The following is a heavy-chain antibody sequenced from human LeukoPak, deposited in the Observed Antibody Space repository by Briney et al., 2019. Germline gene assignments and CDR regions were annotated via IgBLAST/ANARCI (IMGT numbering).Heavy chain of an antibody. J-gene: IGHJ6*03. CDR3: ARGEFGAISVYYIDV. D-gene: IGHD3-3*01. V-gene: IGHV1-46*03. CDR1: GYTFTSYY. CDR2: INPSGGST. Sequence: ASLKISCKASGYTFTSYYMHWVRQAPGHGLEWMGIINPSGGSTSYAQKFQGRVTMTRDTSTSTVYMELSSLRSEDTAVYYCARGEFGAISVYYIDVWGKGTTVTVSS.